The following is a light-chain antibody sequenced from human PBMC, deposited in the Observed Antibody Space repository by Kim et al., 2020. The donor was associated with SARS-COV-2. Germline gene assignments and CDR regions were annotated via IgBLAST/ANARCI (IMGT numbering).Light chain of an antibody. V-gene: IGLV3-19*01. J-gene: IGLJ2*01. Sequence: SSELTQDPAVSVALGQTVRITCQGDSLRTYYATWYQQKPGQAPILVIFGKNSRPPGIPDRFSGSSSGNTASLTITGTQAGDEADYYCNSRDRNDDVVCGG. CDR3: NSRDRNDDVV. CDR1: SLRTYY. CDR2: GKN.